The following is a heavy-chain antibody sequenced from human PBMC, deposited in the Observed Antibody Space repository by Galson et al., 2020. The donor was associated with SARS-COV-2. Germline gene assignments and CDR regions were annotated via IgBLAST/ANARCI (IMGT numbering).Heavy chain of an antibody. J-gene: IGHJ6*03. CDR3: ARGGRTRYFYMDV. CDR1: GGSVSTTNW. CDR2: IYLRGST. V-gene: IGHV4-4*02. Sequence: SETLSLTCVVSGGSVSTTNWWSWVRQPPGKGLEWIGEIYLRGSTNSNPSLKSRVTISVDKSLNQFSLNLTSVTAADTAVYYCARGGRTRYFYMDVWGRGTTVTVSS.